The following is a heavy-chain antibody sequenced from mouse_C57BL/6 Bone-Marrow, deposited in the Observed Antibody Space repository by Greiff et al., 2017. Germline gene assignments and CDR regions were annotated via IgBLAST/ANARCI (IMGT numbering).Heavy chain of an antibody. D-gene: IGHD2-4*01. J-gene: IGHJ3*01. CDR3: AGSRGYDYDGWFAY. Sequence: VMLVESGAELVRPGASVKLSCKASGYTFTDYYINWVKQRPGQGLEWIARIYPGSGNTNYNEKFKGKATLTADKSSSTAYMQLSSLTSEDSAVYFCAGSRGYDYDGWFAYWGQGTLVTVSA. CDR1: GYTFTDYY. CDR2: IYPGSGNT. V-gene: IGHV1-76*01.